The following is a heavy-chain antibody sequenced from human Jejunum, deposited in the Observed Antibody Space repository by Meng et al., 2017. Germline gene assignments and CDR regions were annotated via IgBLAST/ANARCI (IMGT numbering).Heavy chain of an antibody. V-gene: IGHV3-23*01. D-gene: IGHD6-19*01. CDR3: VATGQWLAPYQFDH. CDR2: VSGTGGTT. CDR1: GFTFSDYA. J-gene: IGHJ4*02. Sequence: GGSLRLSCAASGFTFSDYAMSWVRQAPGKGLEWVSGVSGTGGTTYYADSVQGRFTISRDNSKNTLYLQMNTMRAEDTATYYCVATGQWLAPYQFDHWGQGTLVTVSS.